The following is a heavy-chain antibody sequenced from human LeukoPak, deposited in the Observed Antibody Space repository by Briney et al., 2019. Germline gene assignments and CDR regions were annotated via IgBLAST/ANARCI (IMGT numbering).Heavy chain of an antibody. CDR2: MYPSGRT. V-gene: IGHV4-4*07. CDR1: GGSISSYY. CDR3: ARGLEDHAGILDY. Sequence: SETLSLTCSVSGGSISSYYWSWIRQPAGKGLEWIGHMYPSGRTDYKSSLKRRVTMSVDTSKNQFFLNLSSVSAADTAVYYCARGLEDHAGILDYWGQGTLVTVSS. D-gene: IGHD1-1*01. J-gene: IGHJ4*02.